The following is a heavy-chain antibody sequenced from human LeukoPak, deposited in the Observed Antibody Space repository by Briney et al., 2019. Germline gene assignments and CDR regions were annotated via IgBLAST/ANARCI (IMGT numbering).Heavy chain of an antibody. J-gene: IGHJ6*02. CDR3: ARAYLGYDILTGYYGNYYYGMDV. V-gene: IGHV3-7*05. D-gene: IGHD3-9*01. Sequence: AGGSLRLSCAASGFTFSSYWMSWVRQAPGKGLYWVANIKQDGSEKYYVDAVKGRFTISRDNAKNSLYLQVNSLRAEDTAVYYCARAYLGYDILTGYYGNYYYGMDVWGQGTTVTVSS. CDR1: GFTFSSYW. CDR2: IKQDGSEK.